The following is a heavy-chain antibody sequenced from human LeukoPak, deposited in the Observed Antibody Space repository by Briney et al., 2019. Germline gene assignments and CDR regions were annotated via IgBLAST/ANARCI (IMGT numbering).Heavy chain of an antibody. CDR3: ARAQSFWSGLDY. Sequence: GGSLRLSCAASGFTFSSYSMNWVRQAPGKGLEWVSSISSSSSYIYYADSVKGRFTISRDNAKNSLYLQMNSLRAEDTAVYYCARAQSFWSGLDYWGQGTLVTVSS. D-gene: IGHD3-3*01. V-gene: IGHV3-21*01. J-gene: IGHJ4*02. CDR2: ISSSSSYI. CDR1: GFTFSSYS.